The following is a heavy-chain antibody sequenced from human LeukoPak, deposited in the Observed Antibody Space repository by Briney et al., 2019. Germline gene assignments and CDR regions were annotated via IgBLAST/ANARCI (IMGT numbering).Heavy chain of an antibody. CDR2: IYYSGST. D-gene: IGHD1-14*01. Sequence: PSETLSLTCTVSGGSISSSSYYWGWIRQPPGKGLEWIGSIYYSGSTYYNPSLKSRVTISVDTSKNQFSLKLSSVTAADTAVYYCAGETRFNWFDPWGQGTLVTVSS. V-gene: IGHV4-39*07. CDR3: AGETRFNWFDP. J-gene: IGHJ5*02. CDR1: GGSISSSSYY.